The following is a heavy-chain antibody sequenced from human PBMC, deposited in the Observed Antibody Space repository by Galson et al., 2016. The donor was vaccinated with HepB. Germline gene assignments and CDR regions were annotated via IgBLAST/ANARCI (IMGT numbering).Heavy chain of an antibody. V-gene: IGHV4-39*01. J-gene: IGHJ6*02. CDR3: ARRSITTMHV. CDR2: ISYSGST. CDR1: GGSISSTDFY. D-gene: IGHD3-22*01. Sequence: SETLSLTCTVSGGSISSTDFYWGWIRQPPGKGLEWIGTISYSGSTYYNPSLTSRVTISADTSKNQLSLKMSSVTAADTAVYYCARRSITTMHVWGQGTTVTVSS.